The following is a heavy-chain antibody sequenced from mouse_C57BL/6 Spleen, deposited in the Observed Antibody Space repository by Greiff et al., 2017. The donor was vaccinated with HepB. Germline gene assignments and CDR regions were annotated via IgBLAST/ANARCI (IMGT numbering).Heavy chain of an antibody. CDR3: VRSTEGFAY. V-gene: IGHV10-1*01. J-gene: IGHJ3*01. D-gene: IGHD4-1*02. Sequence: EVNVVESGGGLVQPKGSLKLSCAASGFSFNTYAMNWVRQAPGKGLEWVARIRSKSNNYATYYADSVKDRFTISRDDSESMLYLQMNNLKTEDTAMYYCVRSTEGFAYWGQGTLVTVSA. CDR2: IRSKSNNYAT. CDR1: GFSFNTYA.